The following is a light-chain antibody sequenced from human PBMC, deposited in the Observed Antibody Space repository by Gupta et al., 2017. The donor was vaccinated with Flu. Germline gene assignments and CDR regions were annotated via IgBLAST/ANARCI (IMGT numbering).Light chain of an antibody. J-gene: IGKJ4*01. CDR3: QQYGTSPLT. V-gene: IGKV3-20*01. Sequence: YGASQSVGNSYLAWYQQKPGQAPRLLIYLASVRATGIPDRFSGSGTGTDFTLTISRLEPEDFAVYYCQQYGTSPLTFGGGTKVEIK. CDR1: QSVGNSY. CDR2: LAS.